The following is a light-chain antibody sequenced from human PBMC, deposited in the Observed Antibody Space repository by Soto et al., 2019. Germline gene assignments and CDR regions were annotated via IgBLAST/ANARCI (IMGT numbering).Light chain of an antibody. CDR1: QSLLHGDGKTY. J-gene: IGKJ1*01. CDR2: EVS. CDR3: MQARDIPWT. Sequence: ILMTQTPLSLSIIPGQTASISCKSSQSLLHGDGKTYFYWYVQKAGQAPQPRIYEVSNRFSGVPERFSGSGSRTDFTLKISRVEADDVGIYYCMQARDIPWTFGQGTKVDIK. V-gene: IGKV2-29*03.